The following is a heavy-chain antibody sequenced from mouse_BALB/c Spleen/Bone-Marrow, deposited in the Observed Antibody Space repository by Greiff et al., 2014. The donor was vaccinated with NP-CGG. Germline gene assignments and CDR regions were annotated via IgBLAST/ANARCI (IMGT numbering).Heavy chain of an antibody. CDR3: TTSRGYNWFAY. CDR2: INPSNGGA. Sequence: QVQLQQSGAELVKPGASVKLSCKASGYTFTGYYMYWVKQRPGQGLEWIGEINPSNGGADFNEKFKIKATLTVDKSSSTAYVQLSSLTSEDSAVYYCTTSRGYNWFAYWGQGTLVTVSA. CDR1: GYTFTGYY. J-gene: IGHJ3*01. D-gene: IGHD2-2*01. V-gene: IGHV1S16*01.